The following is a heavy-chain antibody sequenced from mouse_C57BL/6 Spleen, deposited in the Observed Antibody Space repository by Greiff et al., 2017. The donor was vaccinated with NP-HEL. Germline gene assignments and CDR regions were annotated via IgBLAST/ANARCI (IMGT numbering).Heavy chain of an antibody. Sequence: EVQLVESEGGLVQPGSSMKLSCTASGFTFSDYYMAWVRQVPEKGLEWVANINYDGSSTYYLDSLKSRFIISRDNAKNILYLQMSSLKSEDTATYYCARDGGLPYYYAMDYWGQGTSVTVSS. V-gene: IGHV5-16*01. D-gene: IGHD2-4*01. J-gene: IGHJ4*01. CDR2: INYDGSST. CDR3: ARDGGLPYYYAMDY. CDR1: GFTFSDYY.